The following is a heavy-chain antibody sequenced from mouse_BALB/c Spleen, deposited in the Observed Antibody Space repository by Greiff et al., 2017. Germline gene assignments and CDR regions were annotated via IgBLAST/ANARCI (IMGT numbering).Heavy chain of an antibody. CDR1: GFTFSDYY. CDR3: AREVDGYYGFAY. J-gene: IGHJ3*01. Sequence: EVQRVESGGGLVKPGGSLKLSCAASGFTFSDYYMYWVRQTPEKRLEWVATISDGGSYTYYPDSVKGRFTISRDNAKNNLYLQMSSLKSEDTAMYYCAREVDGYYGFAYWGQGTLVTVSA. CDR2: ISDGGSYT. V-gene: IGHV5-4*02. D-gene: IGHD2-3*01.